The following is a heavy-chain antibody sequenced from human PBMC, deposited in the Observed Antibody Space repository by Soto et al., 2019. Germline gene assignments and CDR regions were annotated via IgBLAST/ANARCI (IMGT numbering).Heavy chain of an antibody. CDR2: INHSGST. J-gene: IGHJ4*02. CDR1: GGSFSGYY. D-gene: IGHD2-8*02. Sequence: SETLSLTCAVYGGSFSGYYWTWIRQPPGTGLEWIREINHSGSTNYNPSLKSRVTISVDTSKNQFSLKLTSVTAADTAVYYCARDKITGLFDYWGQGTLLTVSS. CDR3: ARDKITGLFDY. V-gene: IGHV4-34*01.